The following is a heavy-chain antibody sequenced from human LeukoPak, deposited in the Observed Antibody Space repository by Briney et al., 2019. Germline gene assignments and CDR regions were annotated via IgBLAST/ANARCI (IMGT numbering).Heavy chain of an antibody. J-gene: IGHJ4*02. Sequence: GGSLRLSCAASGFTFSSYEMNWVRQAPGKGLEWVSYIGSSGSTRYYADSVKGRFTISRDNAKNSLYLQMNSLRAEDTAVYYCARDRDPLVRCDYWGQGTLVTVSS. CDR3: ARDRDPLVRCDY. CDR2: IGSSGSTR. CDR1: GFTFSSYE. V-gene: IGHV3-48*03. D-gene: IGHD3-10*01.